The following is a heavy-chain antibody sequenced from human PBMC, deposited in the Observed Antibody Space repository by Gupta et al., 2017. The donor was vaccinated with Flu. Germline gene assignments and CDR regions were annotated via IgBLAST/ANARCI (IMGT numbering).Heavy chain of an antibody. Sequence: QVQLVESGGGLVKPGGSLRLLCAASGLTFSEYYMSWIRQAPGKGLEWVSYISSSSSYTNYADSVKGRFTISRDNAKNSLYLQMNSLRAEDTAVYYCARGGREWELYYWGQGTLVTVSS. D-gene: IGHD1-26*01. CDR1: GLTFSEYY. CDR3: ARGGREWELYY. J-gene: IGHJ4*02. V-gene: IGHV3-11*05. CDR2: ISSSSSYT.